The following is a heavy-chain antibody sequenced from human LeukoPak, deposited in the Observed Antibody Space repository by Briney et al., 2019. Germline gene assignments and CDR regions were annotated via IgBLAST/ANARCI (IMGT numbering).Heavy chain of an antibody. D-gene: IGHD6-19*01. CDR3: ARGLYSTGWHFDY. J-gene: IGHJ4*02. V-gene: IGHV4-61*02. CDR1: GGSISSGSYY. CDR2: IYTSGST. Sequence: SQTPSLTCTVSGGSISSGSYYWSWIRQPAGKGLEWIGRIYTSGSTNYNPSLKSRVTISVDTSKNQFSLKLSSVTAADTAIYYCARGLYSTGWHFDYWGQGTLVTVSS.